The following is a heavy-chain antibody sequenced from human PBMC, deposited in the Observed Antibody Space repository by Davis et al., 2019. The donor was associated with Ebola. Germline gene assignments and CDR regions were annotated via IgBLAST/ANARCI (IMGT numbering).Heavy chain of an antibody. J-gene: IGHJ6*03. CDR2: ISSSSAYI. D-gene: IGHD1-26*01. CDR1: RFTFSKKS. CDR3: AREESGTNCMDV. V-gene: IGHV3-21*01. Sequence: PAGSLRLSCEVSRFTFSKKSMNWVRQAPGKGLEWVSFISSSSAYIFYADAVKGRFTVSRDNAKNSLYLQMNSLRDEDTAVYYCAREESGTNCMDVWGKGTTVTASS.